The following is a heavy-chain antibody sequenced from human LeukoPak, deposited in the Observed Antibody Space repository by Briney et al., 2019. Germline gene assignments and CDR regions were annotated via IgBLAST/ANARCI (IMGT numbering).Heavy chain of an antibody. J-gene: IGHJ4*02. Sequence: ASVKVSCEASGYTFTGYYMHWVRQAPGQGLEWMGRINPNRGGTNYAQKFQGRITMTRDTSISTAYMELSRLRSNDTAVYYCASVRASGWYEVDYWGQGTLVTVSS. CDR2: INPNRGGT. CDR3: ASVRASGWYEVDY. V-gene: IGHV1-2*06. D-gene: IGHD6-19*01. CDR1: GYTFTGYY.